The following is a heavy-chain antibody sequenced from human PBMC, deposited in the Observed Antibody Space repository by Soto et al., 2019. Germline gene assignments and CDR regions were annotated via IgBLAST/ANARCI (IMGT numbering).Heavy chain of an antibody. J-gene: IGHJ6*02. CDR3: TRGLASYYYYGMDV. CDR1: GFTFSGSA. CDR2: IRSKANSYAT. V-gene: IGHV3-73*01. Sequence: GWSLRLSCAASGFTFSGSAMHWVRQASGKGLEWVGRIRSKANSYATAYAASVKGRFTISRDDSKNTAYLQMNSLKTEDTAVYYCTRGLASYYYYGMDVWGQGTTVTVSS. D-gene: IGHD3-3*02.